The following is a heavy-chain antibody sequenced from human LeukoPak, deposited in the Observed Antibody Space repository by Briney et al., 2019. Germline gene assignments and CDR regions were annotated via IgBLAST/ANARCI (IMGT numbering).Heavy chain of an antibody. J-gene: IGHJ5*02. CDR2: IHYSGST. CDR1: GGSINSYY. CDR3: ALNRAIYSSSWYIRQNWFDP. V-gene: IGHV4-59*12. D-gene: IGHD6-13*01. Sequence: SETLSLTCTVSGGSINSYYWSWIRQPPGRGLEWIGSIHYSGSTSYNPSLRSRVTISVDTSKNQFSLKLSSVTAADTAVYYCALNRAIYSSSWYIRQNWFDPWGQGTLVTVSS.